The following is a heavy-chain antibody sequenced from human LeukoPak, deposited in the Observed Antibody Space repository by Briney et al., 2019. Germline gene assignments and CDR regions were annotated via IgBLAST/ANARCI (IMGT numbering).Heavy chain of an antibody. V-gene: IGHV1-2*02. Sequence: GASVKVSCKASGYTFTSYAMNWVRQAPGQGLEWMGWINPNSGGTNYAQKFQGRVTMTRDTSISTAYMELSRLRSDDTAVYYCAMGAAADFDYWGQGTLVTVSS. J-gene: IGHJ4*02. CDR1: GYTFTSYA. CDR3: AMGAAADFDY. D-gene: IGHD6-13*01. CDR2: INPNSGGT.